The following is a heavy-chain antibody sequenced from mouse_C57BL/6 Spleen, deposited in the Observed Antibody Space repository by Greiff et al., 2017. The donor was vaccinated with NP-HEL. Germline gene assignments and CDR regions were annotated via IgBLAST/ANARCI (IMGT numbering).Heavy chain of an antibody. J-gene: IGHJ1*03. CDR3: ARDYDYWYFDV. Sequence: EVKLQESGPGLVKPSQSLSLTCSVTGYSITSGYYWNWIRQFPGNKLEWMGYISYDGSNNYNPSLKNRISITRDTFKNQFFLKLNSVTTEDTATYYCARDYDYWYFDVWGTGTTVTVSS. CDR1: GYSITSGYY. CDR2: ISYDGSN. V-gene: IGHV3-6*01. D-gene: IGHD2-12*01.